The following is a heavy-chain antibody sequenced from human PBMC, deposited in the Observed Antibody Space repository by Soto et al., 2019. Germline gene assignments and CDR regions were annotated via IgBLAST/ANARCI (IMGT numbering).Heavy chain of an antibody. J-gene: IGHJ5*02. CDR3: AKDLYSSGWYNYFDP. CDR2: ISHDGCAK. D-gene: IGHD6-19*01. Sequence: QVQLVDSGGGVVQPGRSLRLSCAASGFPFSTTGMHWVRQAPGKGLEWVAMISHDGCAKYYADSVKGRFTISRDDSKNTLYLQMNSLRPEDTAVYYCAKDLYSSGWYNYFDPWGQGTLVTVSS. V-gene: IGHV3-30*18. CDR1: GFPFSTTG.